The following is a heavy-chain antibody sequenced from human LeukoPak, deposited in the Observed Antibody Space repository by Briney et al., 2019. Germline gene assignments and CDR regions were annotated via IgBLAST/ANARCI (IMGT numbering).Heavy chain of an antibody. CDR2: INSDSGGT. V-gene: IGHV1-2*02. CDR3: ARDRRTTVTRQAFDI. J-gene: IGHJ3*02. Sequence: ASVKVSCKASGYTFTGYYIDWVRQAPGQGLEWMGWINSDSGGTNYAQKFQGRVTMTRDTSTSTAYMELSSLRSEDTAVYYCARDRRTTVTRQAFDIWGQGTMVTVSS. CDR1: GYTFTGYY. D-gene: IGHD4-17*01.